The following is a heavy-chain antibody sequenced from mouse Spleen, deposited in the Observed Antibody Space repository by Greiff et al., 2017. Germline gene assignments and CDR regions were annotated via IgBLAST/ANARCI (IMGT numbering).Heavy chain of an antibody. Sequence: VQLQQSGPELVKPGASVKMSCKASGYTFTDYNMHWVKQSHGKSLEWIGYINPNNGGTSYNQKFKGKATLTVNKSSSTAYMELRSLTSEDSAVYYCARGIYYYGSSYVGVAYWGQGTLVTVSA. CDR3: ARGIYYYGSSYVGVAY. V-gene: IGHV1-22*01. CDR2: INPNNGGT. CDR1: GYTFTDYN. D-gene: IGHD1-1*01. J-gene: IGHJ3*01.